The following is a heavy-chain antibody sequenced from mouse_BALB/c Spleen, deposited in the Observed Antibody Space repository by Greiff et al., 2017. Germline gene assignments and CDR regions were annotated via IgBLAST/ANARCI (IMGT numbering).Heavy chain of an antibody. J-gene: IGHJ3*01. CDR1: GYSITSDYA. V-gene: IGHV3-2*02. CDR3: AICGNYGWFAY. D-gene: IGHD2-1*01. CDR2: ISYSGST. Sequence: EVQGVESGPGLVKPSQSLSLTCTVTGYSITSDYAWNWIRQFPGNKLEWMGYISYSGSTSYNPSLKSRISITRDTSKNQFFLQLNSVTTEDTATYYCAICGNYGWFAYWGQGTLVTVSA.